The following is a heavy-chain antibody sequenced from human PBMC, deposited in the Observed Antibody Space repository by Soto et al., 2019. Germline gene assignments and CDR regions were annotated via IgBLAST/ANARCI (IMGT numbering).Heavy chain of an antibody. D-gene: IGHD3-9*01. CDR3: ARVGLTGYSSQYYFDY. J-gene: IGHJ4*02. CDR1: GGSISSGGYY. Sequence: SETLSLTCTVSGGSISSGGYYWSWIRQHPGKGLEWIGYIYYSGSTYYNPSLKSRVTISVDTSKNQFSLKLSSVTAADTAVYYCARVGLTGYSSQYYFDYWGQGTLVTVSS. CDR2: IYYSGST. V-gene: IGHV4-31*03.